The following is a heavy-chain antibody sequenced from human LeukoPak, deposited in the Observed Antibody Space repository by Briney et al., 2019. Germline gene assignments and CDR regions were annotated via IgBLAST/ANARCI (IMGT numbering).Heavy chain of an antibody. CDR2: INPNSGGT. CDR3: ARLSGIAAAVGY. Sequence: ASVKVSCKASGYTFTGYYMHWVRQAPGQGLEWMGWINPNSGGTNYAQKFQGRVTMTRDTSISTAYMELSRLRSDDTAVYYCARLSGIAAAVGYWGQGTLATVSS. J-gene: IGHJ4*02. V-gene: IGHV1-2*02. CDR1: GYTFTGYY. D-gene: IGHD6-13*01.